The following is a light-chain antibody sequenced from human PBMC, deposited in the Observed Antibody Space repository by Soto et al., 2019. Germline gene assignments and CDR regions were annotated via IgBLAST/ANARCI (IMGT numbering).Light chain of an antibody. Sequence: ETVMTQSPDTLPVSPGESATLSCRASQDVSTNLAWFQQKPGQTPRLVLYGASKRATGIPARFSGSGSGRHFTLTISSLQSEDFGVYYCQHYNKWPQYAFGKGTKVDI. CDR2: GAS. CDR1: QDVSTN. J-gene: IGKJ2*01. CDR3: QHYNKWPQYA. V-gene: IGKV3-15*01.